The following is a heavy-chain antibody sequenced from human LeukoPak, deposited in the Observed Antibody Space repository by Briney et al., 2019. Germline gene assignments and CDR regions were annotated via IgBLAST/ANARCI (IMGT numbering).Heavy chain of an antibody. CDR3: ARRIMTTVTNYYYYMDV. J-gene: IGHJ6*03. CDR2: ISYDGSNK. CDR1: GFTFSSYA. V-gene: IGHV3-30*04. D-gene: IGHD4-11*01. Sequence: GASLRLSCAASGFTFSSYAMHWVRQAPGKGLEWVAVISYDGSNKYYADSVKGRFTISRDNSKNTLYLQMNSLRAEDTAVYYCARRIMTTVTNYYYYMDVWGKGTTVTVSS.